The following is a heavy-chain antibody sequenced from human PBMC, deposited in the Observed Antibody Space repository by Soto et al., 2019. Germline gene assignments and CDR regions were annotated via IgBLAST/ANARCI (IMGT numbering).Heavy chain of an antibody. CDR3: ARVGYSYEIGFLDY. CDR2: IKQYGIEK. V-gene: IGHV3-7*01. D-gene: IGHD5-18*01. CDR1: GFIFSSYW. J-gene: IGHJ4*02. Sequence: GGSLRLSCVASGFIFSSYWMSWVRQAPGKGLEWVANIKQYGIEKYYVDSVKGRFTISRDNAKNSLYLQMNNLRAEDTAVYYCARVGYSYEIGFLDYWGQGTLVTVSS.